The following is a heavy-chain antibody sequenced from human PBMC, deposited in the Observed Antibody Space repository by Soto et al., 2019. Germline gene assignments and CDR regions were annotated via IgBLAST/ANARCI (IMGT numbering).Heavy chain of an antibody. CDR3: AKESAIKLELRTYYYYGMDV. D-gene: IGHD1-7*01. V-gene: IGHV3-23*01. J-gene: IGHJ6*02. CDR2: ISGSGGST. Sequence: PGGSLRLSCAASGFTFSSYAMSWVRQSPGKGLEWVSAISGSGGSTYYADSVKGRFTISRDNSKNTLYLQINSLRAEDTAVYYCAKESAIKLELRTYYYYGMDVWGQGTTVTVSS. CDR1: GFTFSSYA.